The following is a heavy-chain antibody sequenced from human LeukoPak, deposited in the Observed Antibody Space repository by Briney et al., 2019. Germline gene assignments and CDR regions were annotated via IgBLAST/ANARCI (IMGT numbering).Heavy chain of an antibody. CDR3: AKAMPDMAYFDY. CDR1: GFTFSNYD. Sequence: GGSLRLSCAVSGFTFSNYDMSWLRQAPGKGLECLSFIFSTSGVTWYADSVKGRFTISRDNAKNSLSLQMNSLRAEDTAVYYCAKAMPDMAYFDYWGQGTLVTVSS. J-gene: IGHJ4*02. V-gene: IGHV3-48*01. D-gene: IGHD5-18*01. CDR2: IFSTSGVT.